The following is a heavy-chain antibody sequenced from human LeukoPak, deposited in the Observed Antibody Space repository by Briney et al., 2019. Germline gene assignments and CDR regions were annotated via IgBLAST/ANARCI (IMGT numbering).Heavy chain of an antibody. V-gene: IGHV4-59*12. Sequence: PSETLSLTCTVSGGSMSSYYWSWIRQPPGKGLEWIGYIYYSGSTNYNPSLKSRVMISVDTSKNQFSLKLSSVTAADTAVYYCARRRMVRGVKVLYYFDYWGQGTLVTVSS. D-gene: IGHD3-10*01. CDR3: ARRRMVRGVKVLYYFDY. CDR2: IYYSGST. J-gene: IGHJ4*02. CDR1: GGSMSSYY.